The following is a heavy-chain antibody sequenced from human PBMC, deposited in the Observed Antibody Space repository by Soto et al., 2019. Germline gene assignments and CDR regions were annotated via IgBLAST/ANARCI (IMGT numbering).Heavy chain of an antibody. Sequence: GGSLRLSCVGTGLNFDDFAMHWVRQAPGKGLEWVSGIAWNSRVLAYADSVKGRFTISRDNARNSLYLQMDSLRDEDTALYYCAKGRYDFWSPYYFESWGQGTLVT. CDR2: IAWNSRVL. V-gene: IGHV3-9*01. CDR1: GLNFDDFA. D-gene: IGHD3-3*01. J-gene: IGHJ4*02. CDR3: AKGRYDFWSPYYFES.